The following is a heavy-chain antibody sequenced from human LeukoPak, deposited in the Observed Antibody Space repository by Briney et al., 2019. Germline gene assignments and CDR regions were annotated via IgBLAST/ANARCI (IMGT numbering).Heavy chain of an antibody. D-gene: IGHD3-22*01. CDR1: GGSISSYY. CDR3: ARDVPYDSSGYYYDRNAFDI. V-gene: IGHV4-59*01. CDR2: IYYSGST. J-gene: IGHJ3*02. Sequence: SETLSLTCTVSGGSISSYYWSWIRQPPGKGLEWIGYIYYSGSTNYNPSLKSRVTISVDTSKNQFSLKLSSVTAADTAVYYCARDVPYDSSGYYYDRNAFDIWGQGTMVTVSS.